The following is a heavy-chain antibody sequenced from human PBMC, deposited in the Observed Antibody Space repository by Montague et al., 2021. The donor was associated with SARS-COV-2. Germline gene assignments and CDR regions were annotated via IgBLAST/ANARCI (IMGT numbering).Heavy chain of an antibody. Sequence: SETLSLTCIVSGGSTNYYYWSWVRQSPGKGLEWIGYMYYSGSTNYNPSLKSRVTMSIDRSKNQFSLKLRTVTAADTAVSYCARVARYCTNDVCQTYYYYGLDVWGQGTTVTVSS. CDR2: MYYSGST. V-gene: IGHV4-59*01. CDR3: ARVARYCTNDVCQTYYYYGLDV. D-gene: IGHD2-8*01. J-gene: IGHJ6*02. CDR1: GGSTNYYY.